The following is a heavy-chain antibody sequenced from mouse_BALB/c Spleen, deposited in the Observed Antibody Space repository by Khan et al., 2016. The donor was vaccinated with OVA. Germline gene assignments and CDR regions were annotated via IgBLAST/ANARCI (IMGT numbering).Heavy chain of an antibody. Sequence: EVQLQESGAELVTPGASVKLSCTASGFNIKDYYMHWVKQRPEQGLEWIGRIYAANGNTKYETTFKGKATITADTSSNTAYLQISSLTSEATAVYYCASDDSYVFAYWGQGTLVTVSA. CDR2: IYAANGNT. V-gene: IGHV14-3*02. J-gene: IGHJ3*01. CDR3: ASDDSYVFAY. D-gene: IGHD2-13*01. CDR1: GFNIKDYY.